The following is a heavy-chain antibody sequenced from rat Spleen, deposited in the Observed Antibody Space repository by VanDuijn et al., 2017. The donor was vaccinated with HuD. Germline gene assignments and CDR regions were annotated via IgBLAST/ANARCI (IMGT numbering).Heavy chain of an antibody. V-gene: IGHV2-15*01. D-gene: IGHD1-4*01. CDR3: ARDYPGHFDY. CDR2: IWSGGST. J-gene: IGHJ2*01. Sequence: QVQLRESGPGLVQPSQTLSLTCTVSGFSLISYAVNWVRQPPGKGLEWMGSIWSGGSTAYNSLLKTRLSISKDTAKSQVFLKMSSLQTEDTAMYFCARDYPGHFDYWGQGVMVTVSS. CDR1: GFSLISYA.